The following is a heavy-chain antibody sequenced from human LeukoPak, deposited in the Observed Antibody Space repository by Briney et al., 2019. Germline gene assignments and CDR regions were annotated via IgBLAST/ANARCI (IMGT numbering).Heavy chain of an antibody. Sequence: GGSLRLSCAASGFIFSTSGMHWVRQAPGKGPEWVAVILYDGSEKYYADSVKGRFSISRDNSKNTLSLQMNSLTAEDTAVYYCAAVRDFAFDIWGQGTMVTVSS. J-gene: IGHJ3*02. CDR2: ILYDGSEK. CDR1: GFIFSTSG. D-gene: IGHD2-8*01. CDR3: AAVRDFAFDI. V-gene: IGHV3-33*01.